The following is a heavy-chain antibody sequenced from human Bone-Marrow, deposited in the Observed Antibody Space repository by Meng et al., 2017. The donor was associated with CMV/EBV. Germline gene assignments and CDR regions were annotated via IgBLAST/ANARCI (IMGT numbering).Heavy chain of an antibody. CDR3: ARDYYQYYFDY. CDR2: ISSSSSYI. Sequence: SLKISCAASGFTFSSYSMNWVRQAPGKGLEWVSSISSSSSYIYYADSVKGRFTISRDNAKNSLYLQMNSLRAEDTAVYFCARDYYQYYFDYWGQGTRVTVSS. J-gene: IGHJ4*02. V-gene: IGHV3-21*01. CDR1: GFTFSSYS. D-gene: IGHD3-10*01.